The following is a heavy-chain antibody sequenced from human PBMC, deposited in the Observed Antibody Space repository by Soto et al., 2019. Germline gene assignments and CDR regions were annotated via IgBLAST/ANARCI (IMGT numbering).Heavy chain of an antibody. CDR2: INAGNGNT. V-gene: IGHV1-3*01. CDR3: ARDGYSSGWFPLFFFDY. CDR1: GYTFTSYA. J-gene: IGHJ4*02. D-gene: IGHD6-19*01. Sequence: ASVKVSCKASGYTFTSYAMHWVRQAPGQRLEWMGWINAGNGNTKYSQKFQGRVTITRDTSASTAYMELSSLRSDDTAVYYCARDGYSSGWFPLFFFDYWGQGTLVTVSS.